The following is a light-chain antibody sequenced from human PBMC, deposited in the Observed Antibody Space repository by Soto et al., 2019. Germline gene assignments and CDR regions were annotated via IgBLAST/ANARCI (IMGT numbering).Light chain of an antibody. CDR3: SSFTSSSTYV. V-gene: IGLV2-14*01. J-gene: IGLJ1*01. CDR2: EVT. Sequence: QSALTQPASVSGSPGQSITISCTGTSSDVGAYNYVSWYQQHPGKAPKLMIYEVTNRSGVSNRFSGSKSGNTASLTISGLQAEDEADYYCSSFTSSSTYVFGTGTKVTVL. CDR1: SSDVGAYNY.